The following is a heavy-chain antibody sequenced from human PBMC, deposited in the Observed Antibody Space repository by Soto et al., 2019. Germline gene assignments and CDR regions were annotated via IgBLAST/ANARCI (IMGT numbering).Heavy chain of an antibody. D-gene: IGHD2-2*01. Sequence: EVQLVESEGAVVHPGGSLRLSCAASGFIFDVYSMHWVRQVPGKGLEWVSLINRDGGTTYYADSVKGRFAVSRDNSKNSLYLQMNSLRTEDTALYYCAKERFDTSRVSFDYWDQGTLVTVSS. J-gene: IGHJ4*02. CDR1: GFIFDVYS. V-gene: IGHV3-43*01. CDR3: AKERFDTSRVSFDY. CDR2: INRDGGTT.